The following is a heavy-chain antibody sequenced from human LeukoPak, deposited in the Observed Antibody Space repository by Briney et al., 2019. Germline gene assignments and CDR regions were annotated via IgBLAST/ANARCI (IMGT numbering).Heavy chain of an antibody. Sequence: PGGSLRLSCAASGFTFSSYGMHWVRQAPGKGLEWVAVISYDGSNKYYADSVKGRFTISRDNSKNTLYLQMNSLRAEDTAAFYCAKDSGRRYFDWLFDYWGQGTLVTVSS. CDR1: GFTFSSYG. CDR2: ISYDGSNK. J-gene: IGHJ4*02. CDR3: AKDSGRRYFDWLFDY. D-gene: IGHD3-9*01. V-gene: IGHV3-30*18.